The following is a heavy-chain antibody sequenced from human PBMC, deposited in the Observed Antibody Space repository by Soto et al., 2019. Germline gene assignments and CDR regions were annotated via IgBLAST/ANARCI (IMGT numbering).Heavy chain of an antibody. J-gene: IGHJ6*03. V-gene: IGHV3-23*01. Sequence: GGSLRLSCAASGFTFSSYAMSWVRQAPGKGLEWVSAISGSGGSTYYADSVKGRFTISRDNSKNTLYLQMNSLRAEDTAVYYSAKRLYYYGSGSYGYYYCMDVWGKGTTVTVSS. CDR1: GFTFSSYA. CDR2: ISGSGGST. D-gene: IGHD3-10*01. CDR3: AKRLYYYGSGSYGYYYCMDV.